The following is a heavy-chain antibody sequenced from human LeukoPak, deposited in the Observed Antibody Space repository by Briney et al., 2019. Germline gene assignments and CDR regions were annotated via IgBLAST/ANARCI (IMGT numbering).Heavy chain of an antibody. J-gene: IGHJ5*02. CDR3: ARGDCSSTSCPIGWFDP. CDR2: IYYSGST. Sequence: SETLSLTCTVSGGSVSSGSYYWSWIRQPPGKGLEWIGYIYYSGSTNYNPSLKSRVTISVDTSKNQFSLKLSSVTAADTAAYYCARGDCSSTSCPIGWFDPWGQGTLVTVSS. D-gene: IGHD2-2*01. V-gene: IGHV4-61*01. CDR1: GGSVSSGSYY.